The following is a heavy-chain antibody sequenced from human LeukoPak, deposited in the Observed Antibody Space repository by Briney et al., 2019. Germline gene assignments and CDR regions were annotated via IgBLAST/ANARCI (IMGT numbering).Heavy chain of an antibody. CDR2: VRYDGNEK. CDR1: EFTFSSYG. Sequence: GGSLRLSCVASEFTFSSYGMHWVRQAPGKGLEWVAYVRYDGNEKYYVDSVKGRFTISRDNSKNSLYLQVNSLRAEDTAVYYCARLNYDFWSGVWEGYYMDVWGKGTTVTVSS. V-gene: IGHV3-30*02. D-gene: IGHD3-3*01. CDR3: ARLNYDFWSGVWEGYYMDV. J-gene: IGHJ6*03.